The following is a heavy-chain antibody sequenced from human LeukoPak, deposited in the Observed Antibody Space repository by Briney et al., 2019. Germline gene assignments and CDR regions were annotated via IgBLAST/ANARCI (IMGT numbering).Heavy chain of an antibody. D-gene: IGHD5/OR15-5a*01. Sequence: GASLRLSCAASGFTFSTYAMNWVRQAPGKGLEWVSAISGSGGSTHYADSVKGRFTISRDSSTSTLYLQMNSLRAKDTAVYYCAVSRAFDYWGQGTLVTVSS. V-gene: IGHV3-23*01. J-gene: IGHJ4*02. CDR2: ISGSGGST. CDR3: AVSRAFDY. CDR1: GFTFSTYA.